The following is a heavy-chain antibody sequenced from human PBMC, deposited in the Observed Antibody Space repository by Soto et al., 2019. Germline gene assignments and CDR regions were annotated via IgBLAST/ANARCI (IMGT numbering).Heavy chain of an antibody. Sequence: QVLLVQSGAEVKKPGASVRLSCQVSGYPFISYDINWIRQAPGQGLEWMGWIAPRTGDTGYSQRFEGRVTMTGDISTSTAFMELSGLKSEDTAIYYCARGRPDYWGQGTLITVSS. J-gene: IGHJ4*02. CDR1: GYPFISYD. CDR2: IAPRTGDT. V-gene: IGHV1-8*01. CDR3: ARGRPDY.